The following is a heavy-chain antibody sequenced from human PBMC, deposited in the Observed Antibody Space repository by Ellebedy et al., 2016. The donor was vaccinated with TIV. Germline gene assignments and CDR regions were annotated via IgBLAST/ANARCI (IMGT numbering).Heavy chain of an antibody. D-gene: IGHD3-3*01. V-gene: IGHV4-34*01. J-gene: IGHJ4*02. Sequence: MPSETLSLTCAVYGESFGGYYWSWIRQPPGKGLEWIGEFNHSGSPYYNPSLKSRVTISIDTSNNQFSLKLSSVTAADTAVYFCARVHVLRFVEWLPQPRSTILDNWGLGTLVTVSS. CDR1: GESFGGYY. CDR3: ARVHVLRFVEWLPQPRSTILDN. CDR2: FNHSGSP.